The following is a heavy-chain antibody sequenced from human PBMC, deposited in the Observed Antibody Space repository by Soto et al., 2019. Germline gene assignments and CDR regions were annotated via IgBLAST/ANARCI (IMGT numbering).Heavy chain of an antibody. J-gene: IGHJ4*02. CDR2: IYYSGST. CDR1: GGSISSYY. Sequence: SETLSLTCTVSGGSISSYYCSWIRQPPGKGLEWIGYIYYSGSTIYNPSLKSRVTISVDASKNQFSLKLSSVTAADTAVYYCARRSCSSSSCYSALDYWGQGILVTVSS. CDR3: ARRSCSSSSCYSALDY. V-gene: IGHV4-59*01. D-gene: IGHD2-2*01.